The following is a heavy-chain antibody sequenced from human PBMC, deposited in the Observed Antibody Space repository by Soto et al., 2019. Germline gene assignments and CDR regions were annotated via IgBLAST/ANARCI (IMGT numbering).Heavy chain of an antibody. CDR1: GYSLSDYH. V-gene: IGHV1-2*06. J-gene: IGHJ6*02. Sequence: QVQLVQSGAEVKRPGASVKVSCKASGYSLSDYHIHWVRQAPGQGLEWMGRINPNTGDTDYAQNFEGSVTMTRDTSISTAYMELNRLSSDDTAVYYCARESDFRDYRGFYFYAIDVWGQGTTVTVSS. CDR2: INPNTGDT. CDR3: ARESDFRDYRGFYFYAIDV. D-gene: IGHD4-17*01.